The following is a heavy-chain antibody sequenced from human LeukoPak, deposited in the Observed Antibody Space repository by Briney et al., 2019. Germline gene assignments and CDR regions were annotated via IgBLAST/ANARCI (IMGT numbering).Heavy chain of an antibody. V-gene: IGHV1-46*01. J-gene: IGHJ3*02. CDR2: INPSGGST. CDR1: GYTFTSYY. D-gene: IGHD3-22*01. CDR3: ARGFLSNGYYYGYDAFDI. Sequence: ASVKVSCKASGYTFTSYYMHWVRQAPGQGLEWVGIINPSGGSTSYAQKFQGRVTMTRDTSTSTVYMELSSLRSEDTAVYYCARGFLSNGYYYGYDAFDIWGQGTMVTVSS.